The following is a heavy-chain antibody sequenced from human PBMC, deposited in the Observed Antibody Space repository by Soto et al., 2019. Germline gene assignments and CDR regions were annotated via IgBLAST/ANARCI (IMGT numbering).Heavy chain of an antibody. Sequence: SETLSLTCAVSGYSISSGYYWSWIRQPPGKGLEWIASIFHSGTTYYKPSVKSRVTISVDTSKNQLSLHLMSVTAAAPAVYSFPHMLLFWRIFCALDDFWGQGILVTVSS. CDR1: GYSISSGYY. D-gene: IGHD3-16*01. CDR3: PHMLLFWRIFCALDDF. CDR2: IFHSGTT. V-gene: IGHV4-38-2*01. J-gene: IGHJ4*02.